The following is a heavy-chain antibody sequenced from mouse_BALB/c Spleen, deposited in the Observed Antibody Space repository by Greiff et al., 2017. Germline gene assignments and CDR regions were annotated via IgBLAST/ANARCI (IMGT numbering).Heavy chain of an antibody. D-gene: IGHD2-9*01. CDR3: ARQSCYGYDEWFAY. CDR1: GFTFSSYG. CDR2: ISSGGSYT. V-gene: IGHV5-6*01. J-gene: IGHJ3*01. Sequence: EVQGVESGGDLVKPGGSLKLSCAASGFTFSSYGMSWVRQTPDKRLEWVATISSGGSYTYYPDSVKGRFTISRDNAKNTLYLQMSSLKSEDTAMYYCARQSCYGYDEWFAYWGQGTLVTVSA.